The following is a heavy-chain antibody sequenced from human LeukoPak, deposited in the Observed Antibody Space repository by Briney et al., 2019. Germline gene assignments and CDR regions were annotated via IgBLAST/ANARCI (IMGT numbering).Heavy chain of an antibody. Sequence: ASVKVSCKASGYTFSDYDVNWVRQAPGQGREWMGWMNPTSGDTGYAQTFQGRVTMTRSMSRNTAYMELSRLRSEDTAVYFCARVVMKAFYYYYMDVWGKGTTIIISS. CDR3: ARVVMKAFYYYYMDV. CDR2: MNPTSGDT. J-gene: IGHJ6*03. V-gene: IGHV1-8*01. CDR1: GYTFSDYD. D-gene: IGHD2-21*01.